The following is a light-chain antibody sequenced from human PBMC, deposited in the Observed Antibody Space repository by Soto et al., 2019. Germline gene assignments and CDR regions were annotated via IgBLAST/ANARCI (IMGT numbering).Light chain of an antibody. V-gene: IGLV2-11*01. CDR3: CSYAGNYTF. CDR2: DVT. J-gene: IGLJ2*01. CDR1: SNAVGGYDY. Sequence: QSALTQPSSVSGSPGQSVTISCTGTSNAVGGYDYVSWYQQYPGKAPTYILYDVTKRPSGVPDRFSGSKSGNTASLTISGLQADDEADYSCCSYAGNYTFFGGGTKLTVL.